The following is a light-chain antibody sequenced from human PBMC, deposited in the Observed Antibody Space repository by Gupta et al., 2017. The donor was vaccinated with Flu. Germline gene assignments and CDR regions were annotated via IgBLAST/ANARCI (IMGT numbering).Light chain of an antibody. J-gene: IGKJ1*01. V-gene: IGKV3-20*01. CDR1: QSVSSIF. CDR3: HQYGNSPST. CDR2: ATS. Sequence: EIVLTKSPGTLSLSPGERATLSCRASQSVSSIFFGWYQQKPGQAPRLVMHATSSRATGIPDRFSGSGSGTDFTLTISRLEPEDFAVYYCHQYGNSPSTFGQGTKVEIK.